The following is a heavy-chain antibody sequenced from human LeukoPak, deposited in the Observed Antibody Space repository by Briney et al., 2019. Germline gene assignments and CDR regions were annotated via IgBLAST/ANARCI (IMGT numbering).Heavy chain of an antibody. CDR1: GFSVSSYY. D-gene: IGHD3-22*01. V-gene: IGHV4-4*07. CDR3: ARRAYYYNSKGYYWYYFDY. J-gene: IGHJ4*02. Sequence: SETLSLTCTVSGFSVSSYYWSWVRQPAGKGLEWVWRIYTGGSTNYDPSLKSRFTMSVDTSKNQFSLQLSSVSAADTAVYYCARRAYYYNSKGYYWYYFDYWGQGTLVTVSS. CDR2: IYTGGST.